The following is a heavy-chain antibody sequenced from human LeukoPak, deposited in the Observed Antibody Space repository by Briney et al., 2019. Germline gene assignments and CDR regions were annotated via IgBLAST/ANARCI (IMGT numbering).Heavy chain of an antibody. CDR3: ARGRSSYDFDP. CDR1: GYTFTSYD. D-gene: IGHD5-12*01. V-gene: IGHV1-8*03. CDR2: MNPNSGNT. Sequence: ASVKVSCKASGYTFTSYDINWVRQATGQGLEWMGWMNPNSGNTGYAQKFQGRVTITRNTSISTAYMELGSLRSEATAVYYCARGRSSYDFDPWGQGTLVTVSS. J-gene: IGHJ5*02.